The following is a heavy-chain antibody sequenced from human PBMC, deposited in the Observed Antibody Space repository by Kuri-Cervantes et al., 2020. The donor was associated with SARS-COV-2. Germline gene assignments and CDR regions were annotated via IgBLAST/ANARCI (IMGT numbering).Heavy chain of an antibody. D-gene: IGHD6-13*01. V-gene: IGHV3-30-3*01. CDR3: ARARAAAGTFIEFFQH. CDR1: GFTFSSYA. Sequence: GESLKISCAASGFTFSSYAMHWVRQAPGKGLEWVAVISYDGSNKYYADSVKGRFTISRDNSKNTLYLQMNSLRAEDTAVYYCARARAAAGTFIEFFQHWGQGTLVTSPQ. CDR2: ISYDGSNK. J-gene: IGHJ1*01.